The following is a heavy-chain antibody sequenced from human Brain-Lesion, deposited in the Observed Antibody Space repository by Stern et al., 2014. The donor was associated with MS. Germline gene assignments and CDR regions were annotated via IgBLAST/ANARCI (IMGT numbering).Heavy chain of an antibody. Sequence: QVQLQESGPGLVKPSQTLSLSCTVSGGSISSGGYYWGWLRPPAGQGLEWNGRLVNIASTSYTPSLKTRVTIAMDTSKTQFSQSLNSMTAADTAVYYCARGRVVPGFQYYATDVWGQGTPVIVSS. D-gene: IGHD2-2*01. J-gene: IGHJ6*02. V-gene: IGHV4-61*02. CDR1: GGSISSGGYY. CDR3: ARGRVVPGFQYYATDV. CDR2: LVNIAST.